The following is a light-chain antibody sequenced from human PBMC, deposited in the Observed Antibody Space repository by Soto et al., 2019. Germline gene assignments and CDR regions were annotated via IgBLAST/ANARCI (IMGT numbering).Light chain of an antibody. CDR3: QVWDSSTDIRV. CDR1: NIGSKS. Sequence: SYELTQPASVSVAPGKTARITCGGNNIGSKSVHWYQQKSGQSPVLVIYYDSDRPSGIPERFSGSNSGNTATLTISRVEAGDEADYYCQVWDSSTDIRVFGTGTKRTVL. J-gene: IGLJ1*01. V-gene: IGLV3-21*04. CDR2: YDS.